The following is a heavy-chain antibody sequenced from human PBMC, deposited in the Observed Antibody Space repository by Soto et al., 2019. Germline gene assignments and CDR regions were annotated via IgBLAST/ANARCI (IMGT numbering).Heavy chain of an antibody. CDR3: ARHLQDGAIGPVSTPPEWYYGMDV. CDR1: GYSFSNYW. V-gene: IGHV5-51*01. CDR2: IYPGDSDT. Sequence: GESLEISCQCSGYSFSNYWIGWVRQMPGKGLDWMGIIYPGDSDTRYSPSFQGQVTISVDKSINTAYLQWSRLKASDTALYYCARHLQDGAIGPVSTPPEWYYGMDVCGDWTTVTDSS. D-gene: IGHD3-3*01. J-gene: IGHJ6*04.